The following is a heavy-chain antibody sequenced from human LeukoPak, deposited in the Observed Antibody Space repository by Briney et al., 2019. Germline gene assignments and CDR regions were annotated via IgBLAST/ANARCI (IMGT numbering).Heavy chain of an antibody. J-gene: IGHJ2*01. CDR1: GFTFSRYR. D-gene: IGHD6-13*01. CDR3: ARAAYSSTWYSRYFDL. Sequence: GGSLRLSCAASGFTFSRYRMNWVRQAPGKGLEWVSYISSSSSMIYNADSVKGRFTISRDNAKNSLYLQMNTLRAEDTAVYYCARAAYSSTWYSRYFDLWGRGTLVTVSS. V-gene: IGHV3-48*04. CDR2: ISSSSSMI.